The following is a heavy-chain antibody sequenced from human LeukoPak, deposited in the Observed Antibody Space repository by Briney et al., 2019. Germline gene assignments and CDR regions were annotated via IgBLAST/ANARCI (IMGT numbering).Heavy chain of an antibody. CDR2: ICGSGSST. CDR3: AGSLGYSSSWPIYYYYYYMDV. CDR1: GFTFSSYA. Sequence: GGSLRLSCAASGFTFSSYAMSWVRQAPGKGLEWVSAICGSGSSTYYADSVKGRFTISRDNSKHTLYLQMNSLRAEDTAVYYCAGSLGYSSSWPIYYYYYYMDVWGKGTTVTVSS. D-gene: IGHD6-13*01. V-gene: IGHV3-23*01. J-gene: IGHJ6*03.